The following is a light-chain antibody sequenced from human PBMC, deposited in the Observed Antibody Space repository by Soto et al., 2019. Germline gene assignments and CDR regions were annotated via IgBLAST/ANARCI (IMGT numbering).Light chain of an antibody. J-gene: IGKJ2*01. CDR3: HHFGSSRHT. Sequence: EIVLTQSPGTLSLSPGERATLSCRAIQSVSSTYLAWYRHKPGQAPRLRISGASSRAAGIPDRFSGSGSGTDFTLTISRLEPEDFAVYYCHHFGSSRHTFGQGTKVEIK. CDR1: QSVSSTY. CDR2: GAS. V-gene: IGKV3-20*01.